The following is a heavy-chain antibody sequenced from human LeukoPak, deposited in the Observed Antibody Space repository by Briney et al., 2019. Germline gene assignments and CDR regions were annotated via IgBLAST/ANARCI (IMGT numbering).Heavy chain of an antibody. CDR3: AKGQGNGAMARYWYFDL. J-gene: IGHJ2*01. CDR1: GDSISSYY. V-gene: IGHV4-59*01. D-gene: IGHD5-18*01. CDR2: IYYSGAI. Sequence: SETLSLTCTVSGDSISSYYWSWIRQPPGKGLEWIGYIYYSGAINYNPSLKSRVTISVDTSKNQFSLKLSSVTAADTAVYYCAKGQGNGAMARYWYFDLWGRGTLLTVSS.